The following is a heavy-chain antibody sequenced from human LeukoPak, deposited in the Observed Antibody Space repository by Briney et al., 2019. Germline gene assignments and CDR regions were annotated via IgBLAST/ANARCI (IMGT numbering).Heavy chain of an antibody. V-gene: IGHV4-59*01. D-gene: IGHD3-10*01. CDR1: GGSLSSYY. CDR2: VYYSGST. J-gene: IGHJ6*02. Sequence: SETLSLTCTVSGGSLSSYYWSWIRQPPWKGLEWIGYVYYSGSTNYNPSLKSRVAISIDTSKNQFSLKLSSVTAADTAMYYCARAAPSYYGSGSLGSYYYGMDVWGQGTTVTVSS. CDR3: ARAAPSYYGSGSLGSYYYGMDV.